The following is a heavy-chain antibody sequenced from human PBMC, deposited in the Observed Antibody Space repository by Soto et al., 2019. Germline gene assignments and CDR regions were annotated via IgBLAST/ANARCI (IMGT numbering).Heavy chain of an antibody. CDR2: ISVYNGNT. D-gene: IGHD6-19*01. J-gene: IGHJ5*02. V-gene: IGHV1-18*01. Sequence: GASVKVSCKASGYTFTSYGISWVRQAPGQGLEWMGWISVYNGNTNYAQKLQGRVTMTTDTSTSTAYMELRSLRSDDTAVYYCARDGYSSGWTTDVYWFDPWGQGTLVTVSS. CDR1: GYTFTSYG. CDR3: ARDGYSSGWTTDVYWFDP.